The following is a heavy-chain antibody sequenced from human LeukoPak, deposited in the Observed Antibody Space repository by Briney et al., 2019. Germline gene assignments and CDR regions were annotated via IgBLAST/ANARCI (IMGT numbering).Heavy chain of an antibody. V-gene: IGHV4-39*01. CDR1: GGSISSSSYY. CDR2: IYYSGRS. CDR3: ARHVDTATDYFDY. J-gene: IGHJ4*02. D-gene: IGHD5-18*01. Sequence: SETLSLTCTVSGGSISSSSYYWGWIRQPPGKGLEWIGSIYYSGRSYYNPSLKSRVTISVHTSKNQFSLKLSSVTAADTAVYYCARHVDTATDYFDYWGQGTLVTVSS.